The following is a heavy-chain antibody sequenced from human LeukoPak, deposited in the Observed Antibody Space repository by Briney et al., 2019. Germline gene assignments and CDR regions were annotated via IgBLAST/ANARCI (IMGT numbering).Heavy chain of an antibody. J-gene: IGHJ6*02. CDR1: GFTFDDYA. Sequence: GGSLRLSCAASGFTFDDYAMHWVQQAPGKGLEWVSGISWNSGSIGYADSVKGRFTISRDNAKNSLYLQMNSLRAEDTALYYCAKDIYGYYYYGMDVWGQGTTVTVSS. V-gene: IGHV3-9*01. CDR3: AKDIYGYYYYGMDV. D-gene: IGHD2-2*02. CDR2: ISWNSGSI.